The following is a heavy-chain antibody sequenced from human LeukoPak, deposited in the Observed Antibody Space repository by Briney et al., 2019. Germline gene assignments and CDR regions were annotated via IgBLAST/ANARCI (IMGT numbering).Heavy chain of an antibody. D-gene: IGHD6-19*01. J-gene: IGHJ4*02. Sequence: GGSLRLSCGASGFXFSSYEMNWVRQAPGRGLEWVSYISGSGVTMYYADSVKGRFTISRDDAKNSLYLQMNSLRAEDTAVYYCAREDIRLDYFDYWGQGTLVTVSS. CDR2: ISGSGVTM. V-gene: IGHV3-48*03. CDR3: AREDIRLDYFDY. CDR1: GFXFSSYE.